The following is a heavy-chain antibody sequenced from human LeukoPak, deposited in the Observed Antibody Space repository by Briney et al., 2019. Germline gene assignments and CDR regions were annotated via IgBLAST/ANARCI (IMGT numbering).Heavy chain of an antibody. CDR1: GGTFSSYA. CDR3: ARNSHPRSSGWCSPSYYYGMDV. CDR2: IIPIFGTA. D-gene: IGHD6-13*01. J-gene: IGHJ6*02. Sequence: GASVKVSCKASGGTFSSYAISWVRQAPGQGLEWMGGIIPIFGTANYAQKFQGRVTITADESTSTAYMELSSLRSEDTAVYYCARNSHPRSSGWCSPSYYYGMDVWGQGTTVTVSS. V-gene: IGHV1-69*13.